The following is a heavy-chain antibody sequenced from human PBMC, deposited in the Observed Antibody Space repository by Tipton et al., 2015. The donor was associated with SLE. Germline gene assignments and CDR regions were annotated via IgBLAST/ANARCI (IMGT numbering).Heavy chain of an antibody. CDR2: ISYSGST. D-gene: IGHD6-13*01. CDR3: ARVVYSFSDAFDI. CDR1: GAFITRNH. V-gene: IGHV4-59*01. J-gene: IGHJ3*02. Sequence: TLSLTCVVSGAFITRNHWSWIRQPPGKGLEWIGFISYSGSTNYNPSLKSRVTISVDMSKNQFSLRLTSLTAADTAVYYCARVVYSFSDAFDIWGQGTLVTVSS.